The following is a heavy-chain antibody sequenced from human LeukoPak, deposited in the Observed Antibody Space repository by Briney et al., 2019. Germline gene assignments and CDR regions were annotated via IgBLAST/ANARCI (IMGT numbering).Heavy chain of an antibody. CDR1: GFTVSSNY. CDR2: IYSGGST. Sequence: PGGSLRLSCAASGFTVSSNYMSWVRQAPGKGLEWVSVIYSGGSTYYADSVKGRFTISRDNSKNTLYLQMNSLRAEDTAVYYCARANFLTWIQSWLPGDYWGQGTLVTVSS. CDR3: ARANFLTWIQSWLPGDY. D-gene: IGHD5-18*01. V-gene: IGHV3-66*01. J-gene: IGHJ4*02.